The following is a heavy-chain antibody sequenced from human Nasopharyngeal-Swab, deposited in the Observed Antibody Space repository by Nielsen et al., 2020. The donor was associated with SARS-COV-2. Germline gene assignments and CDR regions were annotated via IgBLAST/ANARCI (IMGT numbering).Heavy chain of an antibody. CDR3: AREQLCIRGTRCLDAFDI. CDR1: GFTLRSYD. D-gene: IGHD2-2*01. J-gene: IGHJ3*02. Sequence: GGSLRLSCAASGFTLRSYDVHWVRQTTGEGLEWVSVIASSGATSYLDSVKGRFTVSRDNVKNSVYLQINSLRAGDTAVYYCAREQLCIRGTRCLDAFDIWGQGTMVTVSS. CDR2: IASSGAT. V-gene: IGHV3-13*01.